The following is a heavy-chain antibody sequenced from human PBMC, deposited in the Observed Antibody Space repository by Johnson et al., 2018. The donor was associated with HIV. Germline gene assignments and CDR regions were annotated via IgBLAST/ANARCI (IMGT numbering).Heavy chain of an antibody. CDR3: ARGHDSSGSGAFDI. CDR2: IKQDGSEK. J-gene: IGHJ3*02. CDR1: GFTFSSYW. Sequence: EVQLVESGGRLVQPGGSLGLSCVVSGFTFSSYWMSWVRQAPGKGLEWVANIKQDGSEKYYVDSVKGLFTISRDNAKNSLYLQMNSLRAEDTAVYYCARGHDSSGSGAFDIWGQGTMVTVSS. D-gene: IGHD3-22*01. V-gene: IGHV3-7*01.